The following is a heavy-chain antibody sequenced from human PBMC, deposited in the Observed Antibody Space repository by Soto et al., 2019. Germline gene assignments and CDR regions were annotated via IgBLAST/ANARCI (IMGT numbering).Heavy chain of an antibody. D-gene: IGHD2-15*01. V-gene: IGHV3-21*01. Sequence: GGSLRLSCAASGFTFSSHGMHCVRQAPGKGLEWVSFIPNSSSNIYYADSVKGRFTISRDNAKNSLYLQMNSLKDEDTAVYYCARDGGRKFDYWGQGALVTVSS. CDR3: ARDGGRKFDY. CDR2: IPNSSSNI. CDR1: GFTFSSHG. J-gene: IGHJ4*02.